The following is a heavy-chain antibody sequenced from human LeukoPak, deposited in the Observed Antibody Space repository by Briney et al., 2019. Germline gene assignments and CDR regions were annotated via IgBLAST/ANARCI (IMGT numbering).Heavy chain of an antibody. J-gene: IGHJ1*01. Sequence: SETLSLTCAVSGGSISSSNWWSWVRQPPGKGLEWIGEIYHSGSTNYNPSLKSRVTISVDTSKNQFSLKLSSVTAADTAVYYCARGVTPFAEYFQHWGQGTLVTVSS. CDR1: GGSISSSNW. CDR3: ARGVTPFAEYFQH. CDR2: IYHSGST. D-gene: IGHD5-18*01. V-gene: IGHV4-4*02.